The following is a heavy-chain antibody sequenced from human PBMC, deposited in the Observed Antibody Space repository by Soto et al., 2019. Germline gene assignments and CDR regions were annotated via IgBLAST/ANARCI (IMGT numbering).Heavy chain of an antibody. CDR2: ISYDGSNK. Sequence: GGSLGLSCAASGLPFSSYAMHWVRQAPGKGLEWVAVISYDGSNKYYADSVKGRFTISRDNSKNTLYLQMNSLRAEDTAVYYCARDLIFTTKGGYYYYGMDVWGQGTTVTVSS. J-gene: IGHJ6*02. V-gene: IGHV3-30-3*01. CDR3: ARDLIFTTKGGYYYYGMDV. CDR1: GLPFSSYA. D-gene: IGHD3-22*01.